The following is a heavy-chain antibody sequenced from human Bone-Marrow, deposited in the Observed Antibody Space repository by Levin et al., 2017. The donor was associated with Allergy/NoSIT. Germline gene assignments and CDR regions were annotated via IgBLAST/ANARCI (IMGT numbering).Heavy chain of an antibody. CDR2: ISSSSTTI. Sequence: GESLKISCAASGFTFSSYSMNWVRQAPGKGLDWVSYISSSSTTIYYADSVKGRFTISRDNVKKSLYLQMNSLRAEDTALYYCVRDTAVAGTNDYWGQGALVTVSS. D-gene: IGHD6-19*01. J-gene: IGHJ4*02. V-gene: IGHV3-48*01. CDR1: GFTFSSYS. CDR3: VRDTAVAGTNDY.